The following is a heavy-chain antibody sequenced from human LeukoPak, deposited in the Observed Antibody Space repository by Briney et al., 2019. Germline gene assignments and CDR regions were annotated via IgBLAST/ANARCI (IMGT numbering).Heavy chain of an antibody. CDR1: VGSISRYY. CDR2: IYYSGST. CDR3: ARDWVDCSTTSCYYTYFDY. V-gene: IGHV4-59*01. J-gene: IGHJ4*02. D-gene: IGHD2-2*01. Sequence: SETLSLTCTVYVGSISRYYWSWIRQPPGKGLEWIGYIYYSGSTNYNPSLKSRVTISVDTSKNQFSLKLSSVTAADTAVYYCARDWVDCSTTSCYYTYFDYWGQGTLVTVSS.